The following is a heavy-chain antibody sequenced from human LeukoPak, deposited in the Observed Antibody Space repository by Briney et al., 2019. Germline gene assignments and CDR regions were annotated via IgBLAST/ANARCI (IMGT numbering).Heavy chain of an antibody. CDR1: GFTFSSYW. CDR3: ARGLGGYYYGEYFQH. V-gene: IGHV3-7*03. D-gene: IGHD3-22*01. CDR2: IKQDGSEK. J-gene: IGHJ1*01. Sequence: PGGSLRLSCAASGFTFSSYWMSWVRQAPGKGLEWVANIKQDGSEKYYVDSVKGRFTISRDNSKNTLCLQMNSLRAEDTAVYYCARGLGGYYYGEYFQHWGQGTLVTVSS.